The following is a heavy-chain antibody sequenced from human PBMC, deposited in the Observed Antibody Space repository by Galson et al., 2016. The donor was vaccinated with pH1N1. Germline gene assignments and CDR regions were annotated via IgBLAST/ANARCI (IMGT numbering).Heavy chain of an antibody. Sequence: SLRLSCAASGFTVSTNYMSWVRQAPGKGLEWVSLIYTGGSTYYADSVKGRFTISRDNSKNTLYLQMNSLRADDTAVYYCVRWLRGYIFAWGEGALVTVSS. J-gene: IGHJ4*02. CDR1: GFTVSTNY. CDR3: VRWLRGYIFA. CDR2: IYTGGST. D-gene: IGHD5-18*01. V-gene: IGHV3-53*01.